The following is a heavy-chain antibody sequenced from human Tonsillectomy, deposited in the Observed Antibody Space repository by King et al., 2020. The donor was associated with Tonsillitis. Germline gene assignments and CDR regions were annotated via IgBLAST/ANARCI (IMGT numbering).Heavy chain of an antibody. CDR2: LSNSGASS. D-gene: IGHD3-3*01. CDR3: ARRRPYDFSHDS. J-gene: IGHJ5*01. CDR1: GLTFSTYA. V-gene: IGHV3-23*04. Sequence: VQLVESGGGLVQPGGSLRLSCAASGLTFSTYAMSWVRQAPGRGLEWVSLLSNSGASSYYADSVKGRFSISRDNSKNMLYLQMNSLRVEDTAVYYCARRRPYDFSHDSWGQGTLVTVSS.